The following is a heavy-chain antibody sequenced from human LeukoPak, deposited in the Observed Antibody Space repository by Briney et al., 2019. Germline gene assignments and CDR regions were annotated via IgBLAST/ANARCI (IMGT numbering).Heavy chain of an antibody. V-gene: IGHV1-24*01. J-gene: IGHJ4*02. CDR3: ATGMTADPYYFDY. CDR2: FDPEEGET. D-gene: IGHD2-21*02. CDR1: GYTLTELS. Sequence: ASVKVSCKVSGYTLTELSMHWVRQAPGKGLEWMGGFDPEEGETIYAQKFQGRVTMTEDTSTDTAYMELSSLRSEDTAVYYCATGMTADPYYFDYWGQGTLVTVSS.